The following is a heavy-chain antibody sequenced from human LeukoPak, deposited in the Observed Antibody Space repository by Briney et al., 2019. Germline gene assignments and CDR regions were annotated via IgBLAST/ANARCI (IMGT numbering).Heavy chain of an antibody. Sequence: SETLSLTCAVYGGSFSGYYWSWIRQPPGKGLEWIGEINHSGSTNYNPSLKSRVTISVDTSKNQFSLKLSSVTAAGTAVYYCASLYSSSGGYWGQGTLVTVSS. J-gene: IGHJ4*02. D-gene: IGHD6-6*01. CDR2: INHSGST. V-gene: IGHV4-34*01. CDR1: GGSFSGYY. CDR3: ASLYSSSGGY.